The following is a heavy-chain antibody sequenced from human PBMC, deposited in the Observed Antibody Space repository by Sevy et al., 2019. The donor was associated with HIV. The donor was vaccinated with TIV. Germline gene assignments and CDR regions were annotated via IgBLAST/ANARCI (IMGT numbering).Heavy chain of an antibody. J-gene: IGHJ6*02. V-gene: IGHV3-23*01. Sequence: GGSLRLSCAASGFTFSSYAMSWVRQAPGKGLEWDSAISGSGGSTYYADSVKGRFTISRDNSKNTLYLQMNSLRAEDTAVYYCAKDDEYYDFWSVYYKGYYYYGMDVWGQGTTVTVSS. D-gene: IGHD3-3*01. CDR2: ISGSGGST. CDR1: GFTFSSYA. CDR3: AKDDEYYDFWSVYYKGYYYYGMDV.